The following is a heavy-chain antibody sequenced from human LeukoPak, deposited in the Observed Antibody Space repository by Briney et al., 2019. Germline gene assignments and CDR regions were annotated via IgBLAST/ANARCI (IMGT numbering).Heavy chain of an antibody. CDR2: ISGSGGST. J-gene: IGHJ4*02. Sequence: GGSLRLSCAASGFTFSSYAMSWVRQAPGKGLEWVSAISGSGGSTYYADSVKGRFTISRDNSKNTLYLQMNSLRAEDTAVYYCAKDLQPQPLWFGEGIWGPFDYWGQGTLVTVSS. CDR1: GFTFSSYA. CDR3: AKDLQPQPLWFGEGIWGPFDY. D-gene: IGHD3-10*01. V-gene: IGHV3-23*01.